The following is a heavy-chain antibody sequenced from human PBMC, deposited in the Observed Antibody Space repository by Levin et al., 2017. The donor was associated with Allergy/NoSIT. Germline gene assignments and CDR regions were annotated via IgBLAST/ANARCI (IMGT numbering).Heavy chain of an antibody. CDR2: SANKAQSYTT. D-gene: IGHD2-15*01. J-gene: IGHJ4*02. CDR3: AGGRSGSGPADY. CDR1: GFTFSDHF. V-gene: IGHV3-72*01. Sequence: GGSLRLSCAASGFTFSDHFMDWVRQAPGKGLEWVGRSANKAQSYTTFYAASVKGRFTVSRDDSKSSLYLQMNSLKVDDTAVYYCAGGRSGSGPADYWGQGTLVTVSS.